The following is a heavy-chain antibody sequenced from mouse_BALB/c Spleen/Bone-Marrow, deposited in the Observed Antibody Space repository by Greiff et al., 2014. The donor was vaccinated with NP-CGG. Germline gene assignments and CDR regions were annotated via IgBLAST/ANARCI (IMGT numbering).Heavy chain of an antibody. CDR1: GFNIKDTY. CDR3: APYYYGSSQFAY. Sequence: VHVKQSGAELVKSGASVKLSCTASGFNIKDTYMHWVKQRPEQGLEWIGRIDPANGNTKYDPKLQGKATITADTSSNTAYLQLSSLTSEDTAVYYCAPYYYGSSQFAYWGQGTLVTVSA. D-gene: IGHD1-1*01. V-gene: IGHV14-3*02. CDR2: IDPANGNT. J-gene: IGHJ3*01.